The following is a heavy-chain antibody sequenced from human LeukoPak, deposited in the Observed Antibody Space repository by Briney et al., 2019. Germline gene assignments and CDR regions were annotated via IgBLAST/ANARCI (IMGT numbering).Heavy chain of an antibody. Sequence: GRSLRLSCEASGFTFDDYGMHWVRQAPGQGLVWVSRINQDESKAYADSVRGRFTVSRDNAKNMLYLHLSGLRAEDTAVYFCGRGGDGIDFWGQGTTVIVSS. CDR3: GRGGDGIDF. D-gene: IGHD5-24*01. CDR1: GFTFDDYG. CDR2: INQDESKA. J-gene: IGHJ3*01. V-gene: IGHV3-74*01.